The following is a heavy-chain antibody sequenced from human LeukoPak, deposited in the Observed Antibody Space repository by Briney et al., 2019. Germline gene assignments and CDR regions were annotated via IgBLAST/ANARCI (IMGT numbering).Heavy chain of an antibody. D-gene: IGHD2-2*01. CDR3: ARDAPIVVVPAAIDY. V-gene: IGHV1-18*01. CDR2: ISAYNGNT. J-gene: IGHJ4*02. CDR1: GYTFTSYG. Sequence: GVSVKVSCKASGYTFTSYGISWVRQAPGQGLEWMGWISAYNGNTNYAQKLQGRVTMTTDTSTSTAYMELRSLRSDDTAVYYCARDAPIVVVPAAIDYWGQGTVVTVSS.